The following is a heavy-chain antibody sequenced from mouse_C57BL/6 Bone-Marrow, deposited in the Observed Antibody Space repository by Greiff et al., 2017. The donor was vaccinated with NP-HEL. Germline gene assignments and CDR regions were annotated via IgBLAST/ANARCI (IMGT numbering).Heavy chain of an antibody. CDR3: ARDADYGNYFDY. Sequence: DVKLVESGGGLVQSGRSLRLSCATSGFTFSDFYMEWVRQAPGKGLEWIAASRNKANDYTTVYSASVKGRFIVSRDTSQSILYLQMNALRAEDTAIYYWARDADYGNYFDYWGQGTTLTVSS. D-gene: IGHD2-1*01. CDR1: GFTFSDFY. J-gene: IGHJ2*01. V-gene: IGHV7-1*01. CDR2: SRNKANDYTT.